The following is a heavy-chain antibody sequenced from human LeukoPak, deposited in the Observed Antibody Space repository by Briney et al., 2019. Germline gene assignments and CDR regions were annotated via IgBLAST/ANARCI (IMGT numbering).Heavy chain of an antibody. CDR1: GFTFSSYE. D-gene: IGHD4-23*01. CDR2: ISSSGSTI. J-gene: IGHJ4*02. CDR3: AREGIYGGNGDY. V-gene: IGHV3-48*03. Sequence: GVLRLSCAASGFTFSSYEMNWVRQAPGKGLEWVSYISSSGSTIYYADSVKGRFTISRDNAKNSLYLQMNSLRAEDTAVYYCAREGIYGGNGDYWGQGTLVTVSS.